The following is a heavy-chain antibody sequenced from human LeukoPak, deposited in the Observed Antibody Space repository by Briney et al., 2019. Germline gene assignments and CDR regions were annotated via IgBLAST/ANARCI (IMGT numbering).Heavy chain of an antibody. V-gene: IGHV4-59*08. Sequence: SETLSLTRALYVLSFSGSFWSWIRQPPGKGLEWVGYIYHSGPTNYNPSLSSRVTISVDTSKNEVSLKLSSVSAADTALYFCARRMSTSGGSWFDRWGQGSLVTVGS. D-gene: IGHD2-15*01. CDR3: ARRMSTSGGSWFDR. CDR2: IYHSGPT. CDR1: VLSFSGSF. J-gene: IGHJ5*02.